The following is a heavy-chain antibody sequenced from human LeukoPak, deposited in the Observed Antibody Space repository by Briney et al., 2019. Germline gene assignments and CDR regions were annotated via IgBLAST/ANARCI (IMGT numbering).Heavy chain of an antibody. J-gene: IGHJ3*02. D-gene: IGHD6-13*01. V-gene: IGHV4-59*01. CDR3: ARYSSSWYEGAFDI. CDR2: IYYSGST. Sequence: PETLSLTCTVSGVSISSYYWSWIRQPPGKGLEWIGYIYYSGSTNYNPSLKSRVTISVDTSKNQFSLKLSSVTAADTAVYYCARYSSSWYEGAFDIWGQGTMVTVSS. CDR1: GVSISSYY.